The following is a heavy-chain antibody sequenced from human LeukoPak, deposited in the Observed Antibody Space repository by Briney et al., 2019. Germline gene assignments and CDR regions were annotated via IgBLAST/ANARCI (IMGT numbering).Heavy chain of an antibody. Sequence: GGSLRLSCAASGFTFSSYAMSWVRQAPGKGLEWVSAISGSGGSTYYADSVKGRFTISRDNSKNTLYLQMNSLRAEDTAVYYCAKIYSPYSSSWTGDYWGQGTLVTVSS. CDR1: GFTFSSYA. D-gene: IGHD6-13*01. CDR2: ISGSGGST. J-gene: IGHJ4*02. CDR3: AKIYSPYSSSWTGDY. V-gene: IGHV3-23*01.